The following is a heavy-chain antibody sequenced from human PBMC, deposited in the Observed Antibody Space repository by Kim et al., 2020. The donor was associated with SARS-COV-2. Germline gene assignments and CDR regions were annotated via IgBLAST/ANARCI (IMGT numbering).Heavy chain of an antibody. CDR1: GYSFTSYW. CDR2: IYPGDSDT. V-gene: IGHV5-51*07. D-gene: IGHD4-17*01. Sequence: GESLKISCKGSGYSFTSYWIGWVHQMPGKGLEWMGIIYPGDSDTRYSPSFQGQVTISADKSISTAYLQWSSLKASDTAMYYCARQNDYGDTFDAFDIWGQGTMVTVSS. J-gene: IGHJ3*02. CDR3: ARQNDYGDTFDAFDI.